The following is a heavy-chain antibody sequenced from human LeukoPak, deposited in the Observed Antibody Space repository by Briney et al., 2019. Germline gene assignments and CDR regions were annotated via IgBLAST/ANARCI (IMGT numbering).Heavy chain of an antibody. V-gene: IGHV4-34*01. CDR3: ARESIYSDY. Sequence: SETLSLTCAVYGGSFSGYYWSWIRQPPGKGLEWIGEINHSGSTNYNPSLKSRVTISVDTSKNQSSLKLSSVTAADTAVYYCARESIYSDYWGQGTLVTVSS. D-gene: IGHD6-6*01. CDR1: GGSFSGYY. J-gene: IGHJ4*02. CDR2: INHSGST.